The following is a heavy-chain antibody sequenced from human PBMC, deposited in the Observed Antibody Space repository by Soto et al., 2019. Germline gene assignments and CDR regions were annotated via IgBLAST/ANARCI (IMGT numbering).Heavy chain of an antibody. CDR3: ARHSRTYDFWSGYYNWFDP. V-gene: IGHV5-51*01. J-gene: IGHJ5*02. CDR1: GYSFTSYW. Sequence: GESLKISCKGSGYSFTSYWIGWVRQMPRKGLEWMGIIYPGDSDTRYSPSFQGQVTISADKSISTAYLQWSSLKASDTAMYYCARHSRTYDFWSGYYNWFDPWGQGTLVTVSS. D-gene: IGHD3-3*01. CDR2: IYPGDSDT.